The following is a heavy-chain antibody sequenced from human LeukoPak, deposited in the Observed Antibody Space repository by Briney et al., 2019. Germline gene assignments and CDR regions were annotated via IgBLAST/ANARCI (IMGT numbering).Heavy chain of an antibody. D-gene: IGHD2-2*02. CDR2: ISGSGSSI. J-gene: IGHJ6*02. V-gene: IGHV3-23*01. CDR3: AKAYCSSTSCYTDFSYGMDV. Sequence: GGSLRLSCAASGFTFSSYAMSWVRQAPGKGLEWVLGISGSGSSIYYADSVKGRFTISRDNSKNTLCLQMNSLRAEDTAVYYCAKAYCSSTSCYTDFSYGMDVWGQGTTVTVSS. CDR1: GFTFSSYA.